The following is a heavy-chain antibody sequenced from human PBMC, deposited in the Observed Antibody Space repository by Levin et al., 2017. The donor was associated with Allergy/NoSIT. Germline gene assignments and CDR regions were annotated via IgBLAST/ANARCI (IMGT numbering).Heavy chain of an antibody. CDR2: IYYSGST. V-gene: IGHV4-39*07. CDR1: GGSISSSSYY. D-gene: IGHD6-6*01. J-gene: IGHJ6*02. CDR3: AREGKLVPQNRPNGMDV. Sequence: PSETLSLTCTVSGGSISSSSYYWGWIRQPPGTGLEWIGSIYYSGSTYYNPSLKSRVTISVDTSKNQFSLKLSSVTAADTAVYYCAREGKLVPQNRPNGMDVWGQGTTVTVSS.